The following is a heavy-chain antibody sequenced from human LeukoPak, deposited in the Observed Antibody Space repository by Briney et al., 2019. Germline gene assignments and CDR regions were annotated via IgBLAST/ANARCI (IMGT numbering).Heavy chain of an antibody. Sequence: GRSLRLSCAASGFTFDDYAMHWVRQAPGKGLEWVSGISWNSGSIGYADSVKGRFTISRDNAKNSLYLQMNSLRAEDTAVYYCAGGIDGYNLFDYWGQGTLVTVSS. D-gene: IGHD5-24*01. CDR1: GFTFDDYA. CDR2: ISWNSGSI. V-gene: IGHV3-9*01. CDR3: AGGIDGYNLFDY. J-gene: IGHJ4*02.